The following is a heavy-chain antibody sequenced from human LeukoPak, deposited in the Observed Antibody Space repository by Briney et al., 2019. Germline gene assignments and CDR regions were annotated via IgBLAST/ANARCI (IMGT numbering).Heavy chain of an antibody. CDR3: ARSLSSRFSGPRRPYYFDY. Sequence: PGGSLRLSCAASGITFSDHYMSWIRQAPGKGLEWLSYISSGGDSIYYADSVKGRFTISRDNAKNSVSLQMNSLRAEDTAVYYCARSLSSRFSGPRRPYYFDYWGQGTLVTVSS. CDR2: ISSGGDSI. D-gene: IGHD3-16*02. J-gene: IGHJ4*02. V-gene: IGHV3-11*04. CDR1: GITFSDHY.